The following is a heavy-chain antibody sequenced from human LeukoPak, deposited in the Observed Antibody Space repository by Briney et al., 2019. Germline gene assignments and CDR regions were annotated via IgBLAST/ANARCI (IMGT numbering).Heavy chain of an antibody. CDR1: GGSISSSSYY. D-gene: IGHD6-19*01. Sequence: SETLSLTCTVSGGSISSSSYYWGWIRQPPGKGLEWIGSIYYSGSTYYNPSLKSRVTISVDTSKNQFSLKLSSVTAADTAVYYCARQAVAGYYYYYYMDVWGKGTTVTISS. CDR2: IYYSGST. J-gene: IGHJ6*03. V-gene: IGHV4-39*01. CDR3: ARQAVAGYYYYYYMDV.